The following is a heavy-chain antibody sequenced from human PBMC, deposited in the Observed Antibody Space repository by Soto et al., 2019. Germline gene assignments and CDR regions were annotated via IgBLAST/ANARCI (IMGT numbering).Heavy chain of an antibody. CDR2: INAGNGNT. D-gene: IGHD6-13*01. CDR1: GGTFSSCA. Sequence: ASVKVSCKASGGTFSSCAISWVRQAPGQRLEWMGWINAGNGNTKYSQKFQGRVTITRDTSASTAYMELSSLRSEDTAVYYCARESYSSSWYEWFDPWGQGTLVTVS. CDR3: ARESYSSSWYEWFDP. V-gene: IGHV1-3*01. J-gene: IGHJ5*02.